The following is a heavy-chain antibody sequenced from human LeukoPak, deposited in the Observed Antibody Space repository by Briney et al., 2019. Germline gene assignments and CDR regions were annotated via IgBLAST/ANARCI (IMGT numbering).Heavy chain of an antibody. V-gene: IGHV3-49*03. Sequence: GGSLRLSCTASGFTFGDYAMSWFRPAPGKGLGWVGFIRSKVYGGTIEYAASGKGRFTISRDDSRSFTYLQRNSLKIEDTTVYYGGAVKSKFTFSDDVTRSIAYFMINAQKTVDRVIYYWSGDYETGYPSTRVGAVYYFDFWGRGTLVTVSS. D-gene: IGHD3-3*01. CDR3: GAVKSKFTFSDDVTRSIAYFMINAQKTVDRVIYYWSGDYETGYPSTRVGAVYYFDF. J-gene: IGHJ4*01. CDR2: IRSKVYGGTI. CDR1: GFTFGDYA.